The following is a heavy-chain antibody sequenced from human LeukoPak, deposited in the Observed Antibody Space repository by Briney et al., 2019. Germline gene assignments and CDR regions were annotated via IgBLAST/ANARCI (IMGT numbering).Heavy chain of an antibody. Sequence: PSETLSLTCTVSGGSISGYYWSWIRQPPGKGPEWIGYIYYSGSTNYNPSLKSRVTISVDTSKNQFSLKMNSVPAADTAVYYCARLASSGWSHCDYWGQGTLVTVSS. V-gene: IGHV4-59*08. D-gene: IGHD6-19*01. CDR1: GGSISGYY. CDR2: IYYSGST. CDR3: ARLASSGWSHCDY. J-gene: IGHJ4*02.